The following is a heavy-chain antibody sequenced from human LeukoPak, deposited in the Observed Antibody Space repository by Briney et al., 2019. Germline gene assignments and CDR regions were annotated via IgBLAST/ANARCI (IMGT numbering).Heavy chain of an antibody. D-gene: IGHD1-1*01. CDR2: IISSSSYI. V-gene: IGHV3-21*01. J-gene: IGHJ4*02. CDR3: ERDSETSDY. CDR1: GFTFSSYS. Sequence: NTGGSLRLSCSASGFTFSSYSMNWVRQSPGKGLEGVSSIISSSSYIFYADSVKGRFTISRDNAKNSLSLKMNSMRAEDTAVYYCERDSETSDYWGQGTLVTVSS.